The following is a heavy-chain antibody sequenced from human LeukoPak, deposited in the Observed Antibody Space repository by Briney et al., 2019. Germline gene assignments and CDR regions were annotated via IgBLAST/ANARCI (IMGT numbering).Heavy chain of an antibody. CDR1: GFTFNNYW. V-gene: IGHV3-74*01. CDR3: VRDPGYGDFHNWFDP. CDR2: TNEDGSSA. J-gene: IGHJ5*02. D-gene: IGHD4-17*01. Sequence: GGSLRLSCVVSGFTFNNYWMNWVRQVPGRGPVWVSNTNEDGSSASYADSVKGRFTFSRDNAKNTLSLQMNSLRAEDTAVYYCVRDPGYGDFHNWFDPWGQGTLVIVSS.